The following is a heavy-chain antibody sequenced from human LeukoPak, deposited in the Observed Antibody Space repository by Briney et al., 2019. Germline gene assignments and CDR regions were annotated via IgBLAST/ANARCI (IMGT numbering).Heavy chain of an antibody. CDR2: ISGSGGST. J-gene: IGHJ5*02. V-gene: IGHV3-23*01. Sequence: PGGSLRLSCAASGFTFSSYAMSWARQAPGKGLEWVSAISGSGGSTYYADSVKGRFTISRDNSKNTLYLQMNSLRAEDTAVYYCAKDQDYVWGSYRSWGQGTLVTVSS. D-gene: IGHD3-16*02. CDR1: GFTFSSYA. CDR3: AKDQDYVWGSYRS.